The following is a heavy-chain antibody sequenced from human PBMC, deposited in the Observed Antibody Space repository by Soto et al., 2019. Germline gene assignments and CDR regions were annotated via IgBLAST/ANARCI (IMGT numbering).Heavy chain of an antibody. Sequence: QVQLVESGGEEKKPGASLKVSCEASGYTFTAYAIHWLRQAPGQRLEWMAWINPGNGNTRYSQKFLGRVSITRDTSASTAYLELDSLRSEDTAVYYCARSAISPYGGLIGPFDYWGQGNLVTVSS. J-gene: IGHJ4*02. CDR2: INPGNGNT. D-gene: IGHD3-16*02. CDR3: ARSAISPYGGLIGPFDY. CDR1: GYTFTAYA. V-gene: IGHV1-3*05.